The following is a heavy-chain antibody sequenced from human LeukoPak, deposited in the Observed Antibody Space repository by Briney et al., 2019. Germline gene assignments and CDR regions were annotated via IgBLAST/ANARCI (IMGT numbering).Heavy chain of an antibody. Sequence: GASVKVSCKASGYTFTSYDINWVRQATGQGREWMGWMNPNSGNTGYAQKFQGRVTLTRNTSISTAYMELSSLRSEDTAVYYCARGRYCSSTSCSGFLEPNYYYYGMDVWGQGTTVTVSS. J-gene: IGHJ6*02. CDR1: GYTFTSYD. CDR2: MNPNSGNT. V-gene: IGHV1-8*01. D-gene: IGHD2-2*01. CDR3: ARGRYCSSTSCSGFLEPNYYYYGMDV.